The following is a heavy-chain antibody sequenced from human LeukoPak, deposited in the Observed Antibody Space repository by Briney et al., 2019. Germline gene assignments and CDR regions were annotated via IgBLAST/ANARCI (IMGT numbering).Heavy chain of an antibody. CDR2: ISTGGGST. CDR1: GFTFSIYA. D-gene: IGHD6-19*01. J-gene: IGHJ4*02. Sequence: GGSLRLSCAASGFTFSIYAMSWVRQAPGKGLEWVSTISTGGGSTYYADSVKDRFTISRDNSENTLYLQLNSLRAEDTAMYYCAKDATGYSSGGGYFDYWGQGALVTVSA. CDR3: AKDATGYSSGGGYFDY. V-gene: IGHV3-23*01.